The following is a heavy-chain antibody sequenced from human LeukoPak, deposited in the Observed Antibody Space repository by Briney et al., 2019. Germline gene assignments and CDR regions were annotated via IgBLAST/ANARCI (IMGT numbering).Heavy chain of an antibody. J-gene: IGHJ4*02. Sequence: SQTLSLTCTVSGGSISSGGYYWSWIRQPPGKGLEWIGYIYHSGSTYYNPSLKSRVTISVGKSKNQFSLKLSSVTAADTAMYYCARGKVSGSYYRPFDYWGQGTLVTVSS. CDR1: GGSISSGGYY. CDR3: ARGKVSGSYYRPFDY. D-gene: IGHD1-26*01. V-gene: IGHV4-30-2*01. CDR2: IYHSGST.